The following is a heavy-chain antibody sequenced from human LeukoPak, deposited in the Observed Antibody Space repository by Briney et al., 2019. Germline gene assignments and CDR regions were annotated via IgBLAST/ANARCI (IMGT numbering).Heavy chain of an antibody. Sequence: GGSLRLSCAASGFTVSSNYMSWVRQAPGKGLEWVSVIYSGGSTYYADSVKGRFTISRDNSKNTLYLQMNSLRAEDTAVYYCARSRMLLDYYGMDVWGQGTRSPSP. D-gene: IGHD1-26*01. CDR3: ARSRMLLDYYGMDV. CDR1: GFTVSSNY. V-gene: IGHV3-53*01. J-gene: IGHJ6*02. CDR2: IYSGGST.